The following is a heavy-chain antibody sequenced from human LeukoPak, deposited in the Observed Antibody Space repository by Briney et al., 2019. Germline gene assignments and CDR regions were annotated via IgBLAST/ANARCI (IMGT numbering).Heavy chain of an antibody. CDR1: AFTFRTYG. V-gene: IGHV3-30*18. Sequence: PGRSLRLSCAASAFTFRTYGMHWVRQAPGKGLEWVAVISYDANNKNYADSVKGRFTISRDNSKNTLYPQMNSLRAEDTAVYYCAKDRHPARTDGYYFDYWGQGTLVTVSS. CDR3: AKDRHPARTDGYYFDY. J-gene: IGHJ4*02. D-gene: IGHD1-14*01. CDR2: ISYDANNK.